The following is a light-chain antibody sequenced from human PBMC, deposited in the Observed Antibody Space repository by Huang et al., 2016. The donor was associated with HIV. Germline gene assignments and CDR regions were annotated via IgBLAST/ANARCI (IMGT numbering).Light chain of an antibody. CDR1: QSLVSSDGNTY. V-gene: IGKV2-30*01. CDR3: MQGTHWPGT. Sequence: DVVMTQLPLPLPVALGQPASLFCKSSQSLVSSDGNTYLNWFQQRPVQPPRRLIYQVSNRDTGVPDRFSGSGSGTHFALRINRVEAEDVAIYYCMQGTHWPGTFGQGTKMEI. CDR2: QVS. J-gene: IGKJ1*01.